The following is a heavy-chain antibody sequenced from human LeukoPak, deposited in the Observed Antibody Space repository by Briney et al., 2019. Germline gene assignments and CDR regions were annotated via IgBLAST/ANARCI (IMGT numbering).Heavy chain of an antibody. Sequence: GGSLRLSCAASGFTDSSNYMSWVRQAPGKGLEWVSVIYSGGSTYYADSVKGRFTISRDNSKNTLYLQMNSLRAEDTAVYYCARAAWGDYPGGYWGQGTLVTASP. CDR3: ARAAWGDYPGGY. CDR2: IYSGGST. J-gene: IGHJ4*02. CDR1: GFTDSSNY. D-gene: IGHD4-17*01. V-gene: IGHV3-66*01.